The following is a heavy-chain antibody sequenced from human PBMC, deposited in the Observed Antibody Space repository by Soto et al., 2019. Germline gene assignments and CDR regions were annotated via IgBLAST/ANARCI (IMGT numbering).Heavy chain of an antibody. V-gene: IGHV1-69*12. J-gene: IGHJ6*02. CDR2: IMPIFRTP. Sequence: QVQLEQSGAEVKKPGSSVKVSCKASGGTFSNSAISWVRQAPGQGLEWMGGIMPIFRTPDYAQKLQGRVTVTADESTSTAYMELSGLISDDTAVYYCARDKDRQQLGGNYYYILDVWGQGTTVTVSS. CDR1: GGTFSNSA. D-gene: IGHD3-3*02. CDR3: ARDKDRQQLGGNYYYILDV.